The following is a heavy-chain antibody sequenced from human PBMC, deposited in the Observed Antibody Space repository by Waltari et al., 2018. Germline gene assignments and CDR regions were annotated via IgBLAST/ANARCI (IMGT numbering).Heavy chain of an antibody. Sequence: QVQLVESGGGVVQPGRSLRLSCAASGFTFSSYGMHWVRQAPGKGLEWVAVFWYDGSNKYYSDSVKGRFTISRDNSKNTLYLQMNSLRAEDTAVYYCARGPYYYGSGNDNWFDPWGQGTLVTVSS. CDR2: FWYDGSNK. CDR3: ARGPYYYGSGNDNWFDP. V-gene: IGHV3-33*01. D-gene: IGHD3-10*01. CDR1: GFTFSSYG. J-gene: IGHJ5*02.